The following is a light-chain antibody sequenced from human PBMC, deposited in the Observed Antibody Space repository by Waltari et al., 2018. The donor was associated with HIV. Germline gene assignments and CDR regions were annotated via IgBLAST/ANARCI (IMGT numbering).Light chain of an antibody. CDR3: SSYAGNNNFVV. CDR1: SSDVGGYNY. CDR2: EVN. Sequence: QSALTQPPSASASPGQSVTISCTGTSSDVGGYNYVSWYQQHPGKAPKLMIYEVNKRPSGVPDRFSGSKSGNTASLTVSGLQAEDEADYYCSSYAGNNNFVVFGGGTKLTVL. J-gene: IGLJ2*01. V-gene: IGLV2-8*01.